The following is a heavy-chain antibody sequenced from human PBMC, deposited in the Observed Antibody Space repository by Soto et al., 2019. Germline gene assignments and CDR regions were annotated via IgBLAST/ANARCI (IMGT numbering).Heavy chain of an antibody. CDR1: GGSISSGNYY. Sequence: QVQLQESGPGLVKPSQTLSLTCTVSGGSISSGNYYWSWIRQHPGKGLEWIGYIYYSGSTYYNPSLKSRVTKSVDTSKNQFSLKLSSVXXXDTXXXYXXXGGGLMHLFDNWGQGTLVTVSS. CDR3: XXGGGLMHLFDN. J-gene: IGHJ4*02. D-gene: IGHD3-16*01. V-gene: IGHV4-31*06. CDR2: IYYSGST.